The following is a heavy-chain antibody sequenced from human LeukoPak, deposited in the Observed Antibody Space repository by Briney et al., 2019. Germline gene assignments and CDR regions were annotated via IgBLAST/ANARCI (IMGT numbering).Heavy chain of an antibody. CDR2: IIPIFGTA. CDR1: GGTFSSYA. D-gene: IGHD6-19*01. V-gene: IGHV1-69*13. Sequence: AASVKVSCKASGGTFSSYAISWVRQAPGQGLEWMGGIIPIFGTANYAQKFQGRVTITADESTSTAYMELSSLRSEDTAVYYCARDSSGWSKYGPGDYWGQGTLVTVSS. J-gene: IGHJ4*02. CDR3: ARDSSGWSKYGPGDY.